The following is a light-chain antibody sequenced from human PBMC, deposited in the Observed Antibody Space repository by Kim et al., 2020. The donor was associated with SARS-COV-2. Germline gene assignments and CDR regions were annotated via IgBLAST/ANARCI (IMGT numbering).Light chain of an antibody. CDR3: QTWDTGIQV. Sequence: SVELTCTLSSGHSNYAMAWHQQQPEKGPRYLMKLNSDGSHSKGDGIPDRFSGSRSGAERYLTISSLQSEDEADYYCQTWDTGIQVFGGGTQLTVL. V-gene: IGLV4-69*01. CDR1: SGHSNYA. CDR2: LNSDGSH. J-gene: IGLJ3*02.